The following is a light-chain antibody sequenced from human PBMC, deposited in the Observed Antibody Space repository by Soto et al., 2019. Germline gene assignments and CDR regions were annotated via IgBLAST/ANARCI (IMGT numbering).Light chain of an antibody. CDR1: SSDIGTFNY. V-gene: IGLV2-14*01. Sequence: QSVLTQPASVSGSPGQSITIPCTGTSSDIGTFNYVSWYQQLPGNAPKLIIYEVRNRPSGVSNRFSGSKSGNTASLTISGLQAEDEADYYCSSHATGTSVLFGGGTKLTVL. CDR3: SSHATGTSVL. J-gene: IGLJ2*01. CDR2: EVR.